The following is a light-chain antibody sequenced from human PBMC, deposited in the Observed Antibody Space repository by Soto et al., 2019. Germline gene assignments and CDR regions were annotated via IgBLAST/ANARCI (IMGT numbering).Light chain of an antibody. CDR2: EVS. CDR1: SSDVGGYNY. Sequence: QSVLTQPASVSGSPGQSITISCTGTSSDVGGYNYVSWSQQHPGKAPKLMIYEVSNRPSGVSNRFSGSKSGNTASLTISGLQAQDEADYYCSSYTTTNTYGFGTGTKGTV. J-gene: IGLJ1*01. CDR3: SSYTTTNTYG. V-gene: IGLV2-14*01.